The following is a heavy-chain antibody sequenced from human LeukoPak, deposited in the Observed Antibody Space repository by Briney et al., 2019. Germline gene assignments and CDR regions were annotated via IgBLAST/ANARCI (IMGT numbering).Heavy chain of an antibody. CDR1: GGSISSYY. CDR3: ASTRSGSYFDY. V-gene: IGHV4-59*08. CDR2: IYYSGST. J-gene: IGHJ4*02. Sequence: PSETLSLTCTVSGGSISSYYWSWIRQPPGKGLEWIGYIYYSGSTNYNPSLKSRVTISVDTSKNQFSLKLSSVTAADTAVYYCASTRSGSYFDYWGQGTLVTVSS. D-gene: IGHD3-10*01.